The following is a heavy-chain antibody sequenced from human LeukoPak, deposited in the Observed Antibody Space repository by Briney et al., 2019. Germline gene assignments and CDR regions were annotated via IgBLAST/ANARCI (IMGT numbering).Heavy chain of an antibody. J-gene: IGHJ3*02. V-gene: IGHV1-8*01. CDR1: GYSFTRYG. Sequence: ASVKVSCKASGYSFTRYGINWVRQAPGQGLEWMGWINPNSGDTNYAQKFQGRVTMTRDMSTTTVYMELSSLRSEDTAVYYCAKGVTTDAFDIWGQGTMVTVFS. CDR3: AKGVTTDAFDI. D-gene: IGHD4-17*01. CDR2: INPNSGDT.